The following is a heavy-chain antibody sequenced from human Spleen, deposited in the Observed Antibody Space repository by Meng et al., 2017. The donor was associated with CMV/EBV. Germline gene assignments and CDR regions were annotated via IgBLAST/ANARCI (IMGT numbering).Heavy chain of an antibody. CDR2: ISYDGSNK. J-gene: IGHJ4*02. CDR3: ARDGGQWEPKYYFDY. D-gene: IGHD1-26*01. CDR1: GFTFSSYA. Sequence: SGFTFSSYAMHWVRQAPGKGLEWVAVISYDGSNKYYADSVKGRFTISRDNSKNTLYLQMNSLRAEDTAVYYCARDGGQWEPKYYFDYWGQGTLVTVSS. V-gene: IGHV3-30*04.